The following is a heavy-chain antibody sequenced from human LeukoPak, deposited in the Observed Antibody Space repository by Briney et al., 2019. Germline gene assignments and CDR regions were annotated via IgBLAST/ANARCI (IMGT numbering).Heavy chain of an antibody. CDR1: GGSFSGYY. J-gene: IGHJ5*02. D-gene: IGHD6-19*01. CDR2: INHSGST. CDR3: ARGRGIAVAAWFDP. Sequence: PETLSLTCAVYGGSFSGYYWSWIRQPPGKGLEWIGEINHSGSTNYNPSLKSRVTISVDTSKNQFSLKLSSVTAADTAVYYCARGRGIAVAAWFDPWGQGTLVTVSS. V-gene: IGHV4-34*01.